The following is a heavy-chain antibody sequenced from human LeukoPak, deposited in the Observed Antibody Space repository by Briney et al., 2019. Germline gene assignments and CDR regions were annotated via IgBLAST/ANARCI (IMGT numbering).Heavy chain of an antibody. J-gene: IGHJ4*02. CDR2: TSAGGDIT. Sequence: GGSLRLSCAASGLSFSSYAMNWVRQAPGKGLEWVSLTSAGGDITNYADSVKGRLTISRDNSKNTLYPQMDSLRAEDTAVYYCAKGYCPNGACHLDYWGQGTLVTVSS. D-gene: IGHD2-8*01. V-gene: IGHV3-23*01. CDR1: GLSFSSYA. CDR3: AKGYCPNGACHLDY.